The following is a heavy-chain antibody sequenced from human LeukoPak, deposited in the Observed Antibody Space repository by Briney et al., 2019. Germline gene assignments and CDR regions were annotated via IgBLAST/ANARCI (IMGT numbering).Heavy chain of an antibody. J-gene: IGHJ4*02. D-gene: IGHD4-11*01. CDR1: GGSISSYY. CDR3: ATLPDYISPWFDY. Sequence: NPSETLSLTCTVSGGSISSYYWSWIRQPPGKGLEWIGYIYYSGSTNYNPSLKGRVTISVDTSKNQFSLKLSSVTAADTAVYYCATLPDYISPWFDYWGQGTLVTVSS. V-gene: IGHV4-59*01. CDR2: IYYSGST.